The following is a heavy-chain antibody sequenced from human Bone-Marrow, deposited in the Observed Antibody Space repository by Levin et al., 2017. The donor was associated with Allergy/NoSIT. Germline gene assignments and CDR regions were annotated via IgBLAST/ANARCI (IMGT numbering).Heavy chain of an antibody. Sequence: SETLSLTCAVYGGSFSGYYWSWIRQPPGKGLEWIGEINHSGSTNYNPSLKSRVTISVDTSKNQFSLKLSSVTAADTAVYYCAKVYGSGRRNGAFDIWGQGTMVTVSS. J-gene: IGHJ3*02. V-gene: IGHV4-34*01. CDR3: AKVYGSGRRNGAFDI. D-gene: IGHD3-10*01. CDR1: GGSFSGYY. CDR2: INHSGST.